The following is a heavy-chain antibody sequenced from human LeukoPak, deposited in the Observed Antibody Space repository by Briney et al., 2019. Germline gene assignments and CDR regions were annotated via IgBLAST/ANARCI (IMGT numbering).Heavy chain of an antibody. CDR1: GGSISSYY. CDR3: AREGPMRYYSSGLDY. CDR2: IYYSGST. Sequence: TSSETLSLTCTVSGGSISSYYWSWIRQPPGKGLEWIGYIYYSGSTNYNPSLKSRVTISVDTSKNQFSLKLSSVTAADTAVYYCAREGPMRYYSSGLDYWGQGTLVTVSS. D-gene: IGHD6-19*01. V-gene: IGHV4-59*08. J-gene: IGHJ4*02.